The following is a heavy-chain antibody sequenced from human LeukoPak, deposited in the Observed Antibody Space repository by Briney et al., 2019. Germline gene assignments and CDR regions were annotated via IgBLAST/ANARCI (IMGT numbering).Heavy chain of an antibody. Sequence: GGSLRLSCADSGFTFRDYYMSWIRQAPGKGLEWVSYISSSGSTIYYADSVKGRFTISRDNAKNSLYLQMNSLRAEDTAVYYCARDRDTMVRGVNWGQGTLVTVSS. D-gene: IGHD3-10*01. CDR2: ISSSGSTI. V-gene: IGHV3-11*01. CDR1: GFTFRDYY. CDR3: ARDRDTMVRGVN. J-gene: IGHJ4*02.